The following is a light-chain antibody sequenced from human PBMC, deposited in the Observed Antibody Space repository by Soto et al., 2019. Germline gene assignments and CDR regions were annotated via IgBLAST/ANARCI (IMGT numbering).Light chain of an antibody. CDR3: QQYGHSPQFT. CDR1: QSVTSNY. Sequence: EIVLTQSPGTLSLSPGERATLSCRASQSVTSNYLTWYQQKPGQAPRLLIYGASSRATGIPDRFSGSGSGTDFTLTISRLEPEDFAVYYCQQYGHSPQFTFGQGTTVEIK. V-gene: IGKV3-20*01. J-gene: IGKJ1*01. CDR2: GAS.